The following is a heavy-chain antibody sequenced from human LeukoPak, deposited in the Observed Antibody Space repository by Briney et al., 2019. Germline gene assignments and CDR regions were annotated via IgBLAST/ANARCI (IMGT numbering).Heavy chain of an antibody. Sequence: GGSLRLSCAASRFTLSNAWMSWVRQAPGKGLGWVGRIKSKTDGGTTDYAAPVKGRFTISRDDSKNTLYLQMNSLKTEDTAVYYCTTDGAVVPSPDYWGQGTLVTVSS. J-gene: IGHJ4*02. CDR2: IKSKTDGGTT. CDR1: RFTLSNAW. D-gene: IGHD4-23*01. CDR3: TTDGAVVPSPDY. V-gene: IGHV3-15*01.